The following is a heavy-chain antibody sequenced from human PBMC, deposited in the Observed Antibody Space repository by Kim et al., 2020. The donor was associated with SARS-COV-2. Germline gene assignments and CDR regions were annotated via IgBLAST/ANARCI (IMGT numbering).Heavy chain of an antibody. CDR3: ARHGRGRYFGRWFDP. J-gene: IGHJ5*02. CDR1: GGSISSSSYY. D-gene: IGHD3-9*01. CDR2: ICYSGST. V-gene: IGHV4-39*01. Sequence: SDTLSLTCTVSGGSISSSSYYWGWIRQPPGNGLEWIGSICYSGSTYYHPSLKRRVTISVDTSKNQFSLKLSSVTAADTAVYYCARHGRGRYFGRWFDPCGQGTLVTVSS.